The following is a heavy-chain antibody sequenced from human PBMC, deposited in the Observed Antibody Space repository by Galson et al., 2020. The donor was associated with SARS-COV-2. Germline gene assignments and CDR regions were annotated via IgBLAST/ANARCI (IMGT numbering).Heavy chain of an antibody. CDR3: AREAFGGVLN. V-gene: IGHV4-61*09. D-gene: IGHD3-16*01. Sequence: SETLSLTCTVSGASVSSGSYYWSWIRQPAGKGLEWIGHIYASGTSNYKSSLNSRVTLSLDTSKSQFSLNLSSITAADTGVYYCAREAFGGVLNWGQGTLVTVSS. J-gene: IGHJ4*02. CDR1: GASVSSGSYY. CDR2: IYASGTS.